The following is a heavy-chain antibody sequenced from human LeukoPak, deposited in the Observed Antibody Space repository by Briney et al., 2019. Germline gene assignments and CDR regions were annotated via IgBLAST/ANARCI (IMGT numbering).Heavy chain of an antibody. Sequence: SETLSLTCSVSGGSVTSGTYHWGWIRQPPGKGLEWIGSVYFDGGTHYKPSLQSRVTISVDTSKNQFSLRLSSVTAADTALYYCVRDHYYDGRGRFDPWGQGTLVTVSS. J-gene: IGHJ5*02. CDR3: VRDHYYDGRGRFDP. D-gene: IGHD3-16*01. CDR2: VYFDGGT. V-gene: IGHV4-39*07. CDR1: GGSVTSGTYH.